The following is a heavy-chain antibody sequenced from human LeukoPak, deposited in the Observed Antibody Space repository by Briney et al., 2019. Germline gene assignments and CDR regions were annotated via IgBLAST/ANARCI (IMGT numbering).Heavy chain of an antibody. Sequence: GGSLRLSCTVSGFTVSSNSMSWVRQAPGKGLEWVSFIYSDNTHYSDSVKGRFTISRDNSKNTLYLQMNSLRAEDTAVYYCARAGAAAGTHFDYWGQGTLVTVSS. CDR2: IYSDNT. D-gene: IGHD6-13*01. CDR1: GFTVSSNS. J-gene: IGHJ4*02. CDR3: ARAGAAAGTHFDY. V-gene: IGHV3-66*03.